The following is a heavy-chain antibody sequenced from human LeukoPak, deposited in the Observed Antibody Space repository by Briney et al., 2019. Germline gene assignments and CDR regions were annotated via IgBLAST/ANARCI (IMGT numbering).Heavy chain of an antibody. CDR3: ARHVYGSGSQKMVGFDP. V-gene: IGHV4-61*08. D-gene: IGHD3-10*01. CDR1: GGSITSGGFY. J-gene: IGHJ5*02. Sequence: PSETLSLTCSVSGGSITSGGFYWSWIRQPPGKGLEWIGYIYTSGSTNYNPSLKSRVTISVDTSKNQFSLKLSSVTAADTAVYYCARHVYGSGSQKMVGFDPWGQGTLVTVSS. CDR2: IYTSGST.